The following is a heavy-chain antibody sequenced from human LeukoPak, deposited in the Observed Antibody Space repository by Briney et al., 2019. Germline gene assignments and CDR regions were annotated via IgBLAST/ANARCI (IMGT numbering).Heavy chain of an antibody. D-gene: IGHD2-15*01. Sequence: GGSLRLSCAASGFTFSSYWMCWVRQAPGKGLEWVAIIRQDGSDKYYVDSVEGRFIISRDNAKNSLYLQMNSLRAEDTAVYYCLTSTRSHRFDYWGQGTLVTVSS. CDR2: IRQDGSDK. CDR3: LTSTRSHRFDY. J-gene: IGHJ4*02. CDR1: GFTFSSYW. V-gene: IGHV3-7*01.